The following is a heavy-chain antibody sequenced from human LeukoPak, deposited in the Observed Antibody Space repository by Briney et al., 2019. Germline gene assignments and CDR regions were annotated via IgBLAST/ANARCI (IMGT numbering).Heavy chain of an antibody. V-gene: IGHV4-4*02. D-gene: IGHD6-6*01. CDR2: ISHSGST. Sequence: PSETLSLTCAVSRGSLSSSNWWSWVRQPPGKGLEWSGEISHSGSTNYNPSLKSRVTILVDTSKNQFSLKLSTVTAADTGVYFCARDWGVEGRPGYMDVWGKGTTVTVSS. CDR3: ARDWGVEGRPGYMDV. J-gene: IGHJ6*03. CDR1: RGSLSSSNW.